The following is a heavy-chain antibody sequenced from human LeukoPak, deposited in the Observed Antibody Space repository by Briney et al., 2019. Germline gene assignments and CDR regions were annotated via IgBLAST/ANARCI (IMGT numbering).Heavy chain of an antibody. CDR1: GYTFTSYA. CDR2: INTNTGNP. V-gene: IGHV7-4-1*02. J-gene: IGHJ4*02. D-gene: IGHD3-10*01. Sequence: ASVKVSCKASGYTFTSYAMNWVRQAPGQGLEWMGWINTNTGNPTYAQGFTGRSIFSLDTSVSTAYLQISSLKAEDTAVYYCARGWVWVRGAYFDYWGQGTLVTVSS. CDR3: ARGWVWVRGAYFDY.